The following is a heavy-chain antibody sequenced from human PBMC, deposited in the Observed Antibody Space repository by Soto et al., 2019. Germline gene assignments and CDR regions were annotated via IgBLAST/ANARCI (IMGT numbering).Heavy chain of an antibody. D-gene: IGHD1-26*01. V-gene: IGHV3-30*18. J-gene: IGHJ6*02. CDR1: GFTFSSYG. CDR3: AKVSVGAQPFYYYYYGMDV. Sequence: ESGGGVVQPGRSLRLSCAASGFTFSSYGMHWVRQAPGKGLEWVAVISYDGSNKYYADSVKGRFTISRDNSKNTLYLQMNSLRAEDTAVYYCAKVSVGAQPFYYYYYGMDVWGQGTTVTVSS. CDR2: ISYDGSNK.